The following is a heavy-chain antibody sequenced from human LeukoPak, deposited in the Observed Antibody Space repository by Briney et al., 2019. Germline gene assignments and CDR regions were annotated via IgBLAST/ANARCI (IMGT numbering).Heavy chain of an antibody. CDR3: ATHTPGTMYSY. D-gene: IGHD1-7*01. Sequence: PSETLSLTCTVPGGSISATSYCAWIRQPPGMGLEWIGTIDHSGNTIPTPSLKGRVTISVDTSKKQCSLNLNSVTATDTAVYYCATHTPGTMYSYWGQGTLVTVSS. CDR1: GGSISATSY. V-gene: IGHV4-39*01. CDR2: IDHSGNT. J-gene: IGHJ4*02.